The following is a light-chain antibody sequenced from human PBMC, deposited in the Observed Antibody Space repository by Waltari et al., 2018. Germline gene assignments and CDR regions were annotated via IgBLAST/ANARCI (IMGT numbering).Light chain of an antibody. CDR1: REHSPYT. J-gene: IGLJ1*01. V-gene: IGLV4-3*01. Sequence: LPVLTQPPSASALLAASIPLTCTLRREHSPYTIAWSPTRHGRFPQYIKKVKRDGSHSKGDGSPDRVMGSSSGADRYLTFSNLQSDDEAEYHCGESHTIDGQVVRGFGTGTKVTVL. CDR3: GESHTIDGQVVRG. CDR2: VKRDGSH.